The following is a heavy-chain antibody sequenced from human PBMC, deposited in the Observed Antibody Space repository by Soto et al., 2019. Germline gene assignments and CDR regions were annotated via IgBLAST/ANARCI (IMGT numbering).Heavy chain of an antibody. CDR3: ARDAQHLANYGMDV. Sequence: QVQLVESGGNVVQPGRSLRLSCAASGFSFSSHGMHWVRQAPGKGLEWVAHLWAGGNIRYYAYSVKGRFTISSDHSKNPLYLQMDSLGAEDTAVYYCARDAQHLANYGMDVWGQGTKVTVSS. D-gene: IGHD3-3*02. V-gene: IGHV3-33*01. CDR2: LWAGGNIR. J-gene: IGHJ6*02. CDR1: GFSFSSHG.